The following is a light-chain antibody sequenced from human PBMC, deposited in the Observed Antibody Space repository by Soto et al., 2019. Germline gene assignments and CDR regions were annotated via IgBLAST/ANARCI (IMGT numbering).Light chain of an antibody. CDR1: QSVSSTY. CDR2: DAS. V-gene: IGKV3D-20*02. J-gene: IGKJ4*01. Sequence: EIVLTQSPGTLSLSAGERATLSCRASQSVSSTYLIWYQQKPGQAPRLLIYDASNRATGIPARFSGSGSGTDFTLTISSLEPEDFAVYYCQQRSNWLTFGGGTKVDIK. CDR3: QQRSNWLT.